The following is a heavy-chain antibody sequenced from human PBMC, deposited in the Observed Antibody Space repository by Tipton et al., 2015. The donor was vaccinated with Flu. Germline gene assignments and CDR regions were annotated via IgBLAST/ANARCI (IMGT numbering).Heavy chain of an antibody. D-gene: IGHD3-22*01. CDR1: DGAINNNDYY. CDR2: VHYTGYT. J-gene: IGHJ1*01. CDR3: ARSPRASNMRVAEYFQD. V-gene: IGHV4-39*01. Sequence: TLPLTCNVSDGAINNNDYYWGWVRLPPGKGLEWIGIVHYTGYTFYNPSLNSRLTISVDTSKNQFSLKLDSVTAADTAIYYCARSPRASNMRVAEYFQDWGQGTLVTVSS.